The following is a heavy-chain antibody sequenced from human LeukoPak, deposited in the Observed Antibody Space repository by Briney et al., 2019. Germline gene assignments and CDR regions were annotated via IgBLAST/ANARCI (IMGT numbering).Heavy chain of an antibody. CDR2: IKNEDDGGTT. J-gene: IGHJ4*02. D-gene: IGHD3-10*01. CDR3: TTSGTPFQY. CDR1: GFTFSNAW. V-gene: IGHV3-15*01. Sequence: GGSLRLSCAASGFTFSNAWMSWVRQAPGKGLEWVGRIKNEDDGGTTDYAAPVKGRFTISRDDSKNMLYLQMNSLKTEDTAVYYCTTSGTPFQYWGQGTLVTVSS.